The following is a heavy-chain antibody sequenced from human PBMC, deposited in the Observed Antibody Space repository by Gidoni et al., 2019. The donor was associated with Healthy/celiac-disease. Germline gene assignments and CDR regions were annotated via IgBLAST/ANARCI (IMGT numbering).Heavy chain of an antibody. D-gene: IGHD6-19*01. J-gene: IGHJ4*02. V-gene: IGHV3-48*01. CDR3: ARRGSGWFFDY. CDR2: ISSSSSTI. Sequence: EVQLVESGGGLVQPGGSLRPSCAASGFTFSSYSMNWVRQAPGKGLEWVSYISSSSSTIYYADSVKGRFTISRDNAKNSLYLQMNSQRAEDTAVYYCARRGSGWFFDYWGQGTLVTVSS. CDR1: GFTFSSYS.